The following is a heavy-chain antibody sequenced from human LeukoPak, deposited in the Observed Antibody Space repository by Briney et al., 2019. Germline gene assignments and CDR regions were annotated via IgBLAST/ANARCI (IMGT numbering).Heavy chain of an antibody. Sequence: ASVKVSCKASGGTFSSYAISWVRQAPGQGLEWMGGIIPIFGTANYAQKFQGRVTITADESTSTAYMELSSLRSEDTAVYYCASRTVTTALGHYDSSGCYSPLDYWGQGTLVTVSS. V-gene: IGHV1-69*13. CDR1: GGTFSSYA. D-gene: IGHD3-22*01. CDR3: ASRTVTTALGHYDSSGCYSPLDY. CDR2: IIPIFGTA. J-gene: IGHJ4*02.